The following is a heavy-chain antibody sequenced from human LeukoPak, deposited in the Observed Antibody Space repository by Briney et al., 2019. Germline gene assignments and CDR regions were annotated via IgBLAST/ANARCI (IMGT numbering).Heavy chain of an antibody. J-gene: IGHJ5*02. V-gene: IGHV1-69*15. CDR2: IIPISGTT. Sequence: SVKVSCKTSGGTFTSYAITWVRQAPGQGLEWMGKIIPISGTTNYAQKFQGRVTFTADESTSTAYMELSSLRSEDTALYYCARKLRLGGNWFDPWGQGTLVIFSS. CDR1: GGTFTSYA. CDR3: ARKLRLGGNWFDP. D-gene: IGHD1-26*01.